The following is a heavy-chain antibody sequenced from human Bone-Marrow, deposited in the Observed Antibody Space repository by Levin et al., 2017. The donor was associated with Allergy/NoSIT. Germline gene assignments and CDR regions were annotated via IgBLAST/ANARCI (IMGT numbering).Heavy chain of an antibody. CDR1: GYTFNTFG. D-gene: IGHD2-8*01. Sequence: HGESLKISCKTSGYTFNTFGISWVRQAPGQGLEWVGWISAYNGNTNEAQKVQGRLTMTTDTSTSTADMELRSLTSDDTAVYYCARGKNGVVDYWGQGSLVIVSS. J-gene: IGHJ4*02. CDR3: ARGKNGVVDY. V-gene: IGHV1-18*01. CDR2: ISAYNGNT.